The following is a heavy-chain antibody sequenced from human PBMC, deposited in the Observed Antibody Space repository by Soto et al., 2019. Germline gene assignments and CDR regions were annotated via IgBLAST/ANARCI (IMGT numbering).Heavy chain of an antibody. J-gene: IGHJ6*02. Sequence: QVQLVQSGAEVKKPGSSVKVSCKASGGTFSSYTISWVRQAPGQGLEWMGRIIPILGIANYAQKFQGRVTITADKSTSTADMELSSRRAEDTAVYYWARRGGYCSGGSCYDYYYGMDVWGQGTTVTVSS. CDR3: ARRGGYCSGGSCYDYYYGMDV. CDR2: IIPILGIA. D-gene: IGHD2-15*01. V-gene: IGHV1-69*02. CDR1: GGTFSSYT.